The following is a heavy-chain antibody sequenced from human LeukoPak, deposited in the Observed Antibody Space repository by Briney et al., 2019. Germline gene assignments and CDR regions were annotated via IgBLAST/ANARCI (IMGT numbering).Heavy chain of an antibody. CDR2: INTDGKAT. V-gene: IGHV3-74*01. CDR1: GFTFSSYW. CDR3: AKDQSVFYDYSGYVDY. Sequence: GGSLRLSCAASGFTFSSYWMHWVRQAPGKGLLWVARINTDGKATTYADSVKGRFTISRDISKNTLYMQMNGLRDEDTAMYYCAKDQSVFYDYSGYVDYWGQGTLVTVSS. D-gene: IGHD3-22*01. J-gene: IGHJ4*02.